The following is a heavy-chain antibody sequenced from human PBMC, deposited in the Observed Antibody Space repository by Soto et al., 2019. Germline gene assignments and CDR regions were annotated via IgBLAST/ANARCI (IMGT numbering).Heavy chain of an antibody. CDR2: MNPNSGNT. Sequence: ASVKVSCKASGYTFTSYDINWVRQATGQGLEWMGWMNPNSGNTGYAQKFQGRVTMTRNTSISTAYMELSSLRSEDTAVYYCARGTNYDYIWGSYRYECFDPPGQGTRVTVAS. D-gene: IGHD3-16*02. CDR1: GYTFTSYD. V-gene: IGHV1-8*01. CDR3: ARGTNYDYIWGSYRYECFDP. J-gene: IGHJ5*02.